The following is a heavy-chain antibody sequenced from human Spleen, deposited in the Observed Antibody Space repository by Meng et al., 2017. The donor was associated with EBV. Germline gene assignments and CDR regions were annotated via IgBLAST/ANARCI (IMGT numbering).Heavy chain of an antibody. CDR3: AKTGGGYSGYYYFDY. CDR1: GYTFTSYA. Sequence: QVQLVQAGAEVKKPGASVKVSCKTSGYTFTSYAMHWVRQAPGQRLEWMGWINVGNGNTKYSQKFQGRVTINRDTSASTAYMELSSLRSEDTAVYYCAKTGGGYSGYYYFDYWGQGTLVTVSS. V-gene: IGHV1-3*01. CDR2: INVGNGNT. D-gene: IGHD5-12*01. J-gene: IGHJ4*02.